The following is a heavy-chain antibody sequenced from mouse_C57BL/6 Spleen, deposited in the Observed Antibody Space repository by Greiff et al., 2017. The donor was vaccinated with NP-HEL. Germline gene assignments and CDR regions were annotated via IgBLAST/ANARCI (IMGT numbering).Heavy chain of an antibody. V-gene: IGHV1-26*01. D-gene: IGHD2-1*01. Sequence: VQLQQSGPELVKPGASVKISCKASGYTFTDYYMNWVKQSHGKSLEWIGDINPNNGGTSYIQKFRGKATLTVDKSSSAAYIELRSLTSEDTEVYYCARRGFGNFRFAYWGQGTLVTVSA. CDR1: GYTFTDYY. CDR3: ARRGFGNFRFAY. J-gene: IGHJ3*01. CDR2: INPNNGGT.